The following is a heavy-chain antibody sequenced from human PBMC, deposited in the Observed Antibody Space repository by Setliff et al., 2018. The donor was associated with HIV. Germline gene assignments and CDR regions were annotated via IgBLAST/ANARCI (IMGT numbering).Heavy chain of an antibody. CDR2: IGTAGDT. CDR3: SKGHYTTAG. V-gene: IGHV3-13*01. Sequence: GGSLRLSCAASGFTFSIYDMHWVRQPTGKPLEWVSTIGTAGDTYYSGSVKGRFTISRDNAKNSLYLQMNSLRAEDTAVYYCSKGHYTTAGWGQGTLVTVSS. CDR1: GFTFSIYD. J-gene: IGHJ4*02. D-gene: IGHD1-26*01.